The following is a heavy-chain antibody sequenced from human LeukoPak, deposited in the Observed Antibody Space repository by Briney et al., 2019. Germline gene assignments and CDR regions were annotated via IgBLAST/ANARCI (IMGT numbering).Heavy chain of an antibody. J-gene: IGHJ4*02. CDR2: IDSDGSIT. Sequence: GGSLRLSCAASGFTFSNYWMHWVRQAPGKGLVWVSRIDSDGSITNYADSVKGRFTISRDNAKNTLYLQMNSLRAEDTAVYYCSRDPSAVAGNFDYWGQGTPVTVSS. V-gene: IGHV3-74*01. D-gene: IGHD6-19*01. CDR3: SRDPSAVAGNFDY. CDR1: GFTFSNYW.